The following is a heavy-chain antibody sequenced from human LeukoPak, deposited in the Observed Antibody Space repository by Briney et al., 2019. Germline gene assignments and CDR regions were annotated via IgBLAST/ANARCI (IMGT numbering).Heavy chain of an antibody. D-gene: IGHD5-12*01. CDR3: AREMSGYDSHHYYYGMDV. J-gene: IGHJ6*02. CDR2: ISGSGGST. CDR1: GFTFSSYA. V-gene: IGHV3-23*01. Sequence: PGGSLRLSCAASGFTFSSYAMSWVRQAPGKGLEWVSAISGSGGSTYYADSVKGRFTISRDNAKNSLYLQMNSLRAEDTAVYYCAREMSGYDSHHYYYGMDVWGQGTTVTVSS.